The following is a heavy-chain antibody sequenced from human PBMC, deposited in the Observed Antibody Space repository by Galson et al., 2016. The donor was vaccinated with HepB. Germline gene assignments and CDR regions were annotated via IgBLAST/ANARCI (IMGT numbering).Heavy chain of an antibody. Sequence: SETLSLTCDVFGGSFSDYYWSWIRQPPGKGLEWIGEIYHTGDTNYNPSLKSRVTISIDTSKNPLSLKMSSVTAADAAVYFCARIREGYEPFDAFEIWGQGAMVTVSS. CDR3: ARIREGYEPFDAFEI. V-gene: IGHV4-34*01. CDR2: IYHTGDT. CDR1: GGSFSDYY. D-gene: IGHD5-24*01. J-gene: IGHJ3*02.